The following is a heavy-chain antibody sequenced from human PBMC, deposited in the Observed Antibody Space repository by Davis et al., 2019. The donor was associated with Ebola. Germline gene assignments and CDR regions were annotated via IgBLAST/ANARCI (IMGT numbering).Heavy chain of an antibody. V-gene: IGHV1-46*01. CDR1: GYTFTSYY. J-gene: IGHJ6*02. CDR3: AREEVVVVAATNYYYYGMDV. CDR2: INPSGGST. Sequence: ASVKVSCKASGYTFTSYYMHWVRQAPGQGLEWMGIINPSGGSTSYAQKFRGRVTMTRDTSTSTVYMELSSLRSEDTAVYYCAREEVVVVAATNYYYYGMDVWGQGTTVTVSS. D-gene: IGHD2-15*01.